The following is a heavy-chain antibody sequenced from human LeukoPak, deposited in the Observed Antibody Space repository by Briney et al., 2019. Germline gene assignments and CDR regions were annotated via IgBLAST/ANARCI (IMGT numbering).Heavy chain of an antibody. Sequence: SETLSLTCTVSGDSISSYYWSWIRQPPGKGLEWIGYIYTSGGTNYIPSLKGRVTISIDTSKSQFSLKLSSVTAADSAVYYCARLTRLSTSPDRYYLDYWGQGTLVTVSS. D-gene: IGHD3-16*02. J-gene: IGHJ4*02. CDR1: GDSISSYY. CDR2: IYTSGGT. V-gene: IGHV4-4*09. CDR3: ARLTRLSTSPDRYYLDY.